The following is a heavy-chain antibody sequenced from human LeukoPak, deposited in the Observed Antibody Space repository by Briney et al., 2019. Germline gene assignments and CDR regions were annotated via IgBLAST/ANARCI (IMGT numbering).Heavy chain of an antibody. Sequence: ASVKVSCKASGYTFTSYGISWVRQAPGQGLEWMGWISAYNGNTNYAQKLQGRVTMTTDTSTSTAYMELRSLRSDDTAVYYCARGGSPPRITMIVVLDYWGQGTLVTVSS. CDR1: GYTFTSYG. D-gene: IGHD3-22*01. CDR3: ARGGSPPRITMIVVLDY. V-gene: IGHV1-18*01. CDR2: ISAYNGNT. J-gene: IGHJ4*02.